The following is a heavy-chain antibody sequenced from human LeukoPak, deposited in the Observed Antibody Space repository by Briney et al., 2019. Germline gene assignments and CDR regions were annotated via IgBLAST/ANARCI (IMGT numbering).Heavy chain of an antibody. CDR1: GFTFSNFW. CDR2: IKEDGREK. CDR3: ARRDYDYGGSETGRHNYMDV. Sequence: GGSLRLSCAASGFTFSNFWMNWVRQVPGKALEWVANIKEDGREKYYVDSVKGRFTISRDNSKKSLYLQMNNLRVDDTALYYCARRDYDYGGSETGRHNYMDVWGKGTTVTVSS. D-gene: IGHD4-17*01. J-gene: IGHJ6*03. V-gene: IGHV3-7*01.